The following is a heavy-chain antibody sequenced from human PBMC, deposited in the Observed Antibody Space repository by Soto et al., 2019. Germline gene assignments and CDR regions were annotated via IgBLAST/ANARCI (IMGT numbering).Heavy chain of an antibody. J-gene: IGHJ4*02. CDR1: GFTFSVYS. V-gene: IGHV3-30*04. D-gene: IGHD3-10*01. Sequence: QVQLLESGGGVVQPGGSLRLSCAVSGFTFSVYSIHWVRQAPGKGLEWVALIIYVGRSTYYGDSVKGRFTISRDNSKNTLYLQMNGLRAEDTAGYYCARERGSGNYYSAYFDYWGQGTLVTVSS. CDR3: ARERGSGNYYSAYFDY. CDR2: IIYVGRST.